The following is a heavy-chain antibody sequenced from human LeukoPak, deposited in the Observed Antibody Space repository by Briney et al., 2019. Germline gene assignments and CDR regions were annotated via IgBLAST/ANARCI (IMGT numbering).Heavy chain of an antibody. D-gene: IGHD3-22*01. CDR2: ISGSGGST. CDR1: GFTFSSYA. CDR3: AKFAHDPGLLRGWMGFSSDY. V-gene: IGHV3-23*01. Sequence: PGGSLRLSCAASGFTFSSYAMSWVRQAPGKGLEWVSAISGSGGSTYYADPVKGRFTISRDNSKNTLYLQMDSLRVGDTAVYYCAKFAHDPGLLRGWMGFSSDYWGQGTLVTVSS. J-gene: IGHJ4*02.